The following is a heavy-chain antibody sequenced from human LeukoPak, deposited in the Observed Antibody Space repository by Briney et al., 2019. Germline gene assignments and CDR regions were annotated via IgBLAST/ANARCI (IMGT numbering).Heavy chain of an antibody. CDR2: IYSGGST. Sequence: GGSLRLSCAASGFTLSGYNMNWVRQAPGKGLEWVSVIYSGGSTYYADSVKGRFTISRDNSKNTLYLQMNSLRAEDTAVYYCAKGADILTGYYISAPFDIWGQGTMVTVSS. CDR3: AKGADILTGYYISAPFDI. V-gene: IGHV3-23*03. J-gene: IGHJ3*02. CDR1: GFTLSGYN. D-gene: IGHD3-9*01.